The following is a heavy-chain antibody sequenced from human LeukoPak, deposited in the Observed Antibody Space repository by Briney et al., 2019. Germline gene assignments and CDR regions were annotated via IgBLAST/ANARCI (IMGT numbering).Heavy chain of an antibody. Sequence: ASVKVSCKASGYTFTSYAMHWVRQAPGQRLEWMGWINAGNGNTKYSQKFQGRVTITRDTSASTAYMELSSLRSEDTAVYYCASPLGVPAADNSYYYYGMDVWGQGTTVTVSS. CDR1: GYTFTSYA. CDR2: INAGNGNT. CDR3: ASPLGVPAADNSYYYYGMDV. D-gene: IGHD2-2*01. J-gene: IGHJ6*02. V-gene: IGHV1-3*01.